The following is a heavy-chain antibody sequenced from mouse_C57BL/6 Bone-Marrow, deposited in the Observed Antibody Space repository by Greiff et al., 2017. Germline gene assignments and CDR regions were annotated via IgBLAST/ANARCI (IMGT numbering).Heavy chain of an antibody. CDR3: ARRNRGYYFDY. CDR1: GFTFSSYG. CDR2: ISSGGSYT. J-gene: IGHJ2*01. Sequence: EVHLVESGGDLVKPEGSLKLSCAASGFTFSSYGMSWVRQTPDKRLEWVATISSGGSYTYYPDSVKGRFTISRDNAKNTLYLQMSSLKSEDTAMDYCARRNRGYYFDYWGQGTTLTVSS. V-gene: IGHV5-6*01.